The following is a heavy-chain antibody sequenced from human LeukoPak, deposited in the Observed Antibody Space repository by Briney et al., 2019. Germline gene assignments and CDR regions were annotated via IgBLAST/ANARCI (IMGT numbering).Heavy chain of an antibody. V-gene: IGHV1-18*01. Sequence: ASVKVSRKASGYTFTIYGISWVRQAPGQGLEWMGWISGYNGNTNYAQKFQGRVTMTTDTSTSTAYMELRSLKSEDTAVYYCARVKGFLEGLPFDYWGQGTLVTVSS. CDR1: GYTFTIYG. D-gene: IGHD3-3*01. CDR2: ISGYNGNT. CDR3: ARVKGFLEGLPFDY. J-gene: IGHJ4*02.